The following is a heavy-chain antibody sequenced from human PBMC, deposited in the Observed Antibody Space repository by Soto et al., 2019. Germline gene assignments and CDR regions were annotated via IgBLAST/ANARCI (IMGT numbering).Heavy chain of an antibody. J-gene: IGHJ3*02. CDR3: ARDVSPGSSSLYLDAFDI. CDR2: IKKDGSKI. Sequence: EVQLVESGGDLVQPGGSLRLSCAASGCSLASSWMTWVRRAPGKGLEWVANIKKDGSKINYLDSVRGRFTVSRDNAKNSLYLGMNSLRAEDTALYYCARDVSPGSSSLYLDAFDIWGQGTMVTVSS. D-gene: IGHD6-13*01. CDR1: GCSLASSW. V-gene: IGHV3-7*05.